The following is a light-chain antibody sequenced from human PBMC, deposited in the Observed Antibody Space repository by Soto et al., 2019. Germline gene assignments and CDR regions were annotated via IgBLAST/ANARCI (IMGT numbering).Light chain of an antibody. V-gene: IGLV2-23*03. Sequence: QSALTQPASVSGTPGQSITICCTRTSSDVGSYNLVSWYQQHPGKAPKLMIYEGSKRPSGVSNRFSGSKSGNTASLTISGLQAEDEADYYCCSYAGSSTFVVFGGGTKLTVL. CDR2: EGS. CDR3: CSYAGSSTFVV. CDR1: SSDVGSYNL. J-gene: IGLJ3*02.